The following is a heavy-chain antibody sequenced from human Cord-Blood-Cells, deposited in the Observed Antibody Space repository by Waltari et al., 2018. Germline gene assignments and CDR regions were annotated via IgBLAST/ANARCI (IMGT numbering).Heavy chain of an antibody. Sequence: QVQLVQSGAEVKKPGASVKVSCKASGYTFTRYYMPWVRQAPGQGLVWMGWINPNSGGTNYAQKFQGRVTMTRDTSISTAYMELSRLRSDDTAVYYCARGDGSIAAAGTDYWGQGTLVTVSS. CDR1: GYTFTRYY. V-gene: IGHV1-2*02. CDR3: ARGDGSIAAAGTDY. D-gene: IGHD6-13*01. J-gene: IGHJ4*02. CDR2: INPNSGGT.